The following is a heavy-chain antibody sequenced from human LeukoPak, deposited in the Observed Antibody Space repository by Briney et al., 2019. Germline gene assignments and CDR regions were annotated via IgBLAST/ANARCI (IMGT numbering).Heavy chain of an antibody. D-gene: IGHD4-17*01. J-gene: IGHJ4*02. V-gene: IGHV3-53*01. CDR3: AMTNPVYGDYDY. CDR2: IYPDGST. Sequence: GGSLRLSCAVSGLTVTDNYMSWVRQAPGKGLEWVSVIYPDGSTYHADSVKGRFTISRDNSKNTLFLQMNTLRADDTAVYHCAMTNPVYGDYDYWGQGTLVTVSS. CDR1: GLTVTDNY.